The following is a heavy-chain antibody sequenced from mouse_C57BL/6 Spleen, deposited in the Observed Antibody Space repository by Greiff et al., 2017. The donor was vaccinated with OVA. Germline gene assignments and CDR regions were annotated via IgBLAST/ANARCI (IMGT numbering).Heavy chain of an antibody. CDR2: ISYDGSN. CDR3: ARDGSYWDY. V-gene: IGHV3-6*01. D-gene: IGHD2-2*01. Sequence: EVHLVESGPGLVKPSQSLSLTCSVTGYSITSGYYWNWIRQFPGNKLEWMGYISYDGSNNYNPSLKNRISITRDTSKNQFFLKLNSVTTEDTATYYCARDGSYWDYWGQGTTLTVSS. CDR1: GYSITSGYY. J-gene: IGHJ2*01.